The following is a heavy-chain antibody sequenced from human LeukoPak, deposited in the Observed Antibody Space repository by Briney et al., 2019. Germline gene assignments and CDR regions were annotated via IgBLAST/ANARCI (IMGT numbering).Heavy chain of an antibody. CDR1: GGTFSSYA. D-gene: IGHD2-8*01. CDR3: ASFTNAAFGY. Sequence: GASVKVSCKASGGTFSSYAISWVRQAPGQGLEWMGGIIPIFGTANYAQKFQGRVTITTDESTSTAYMELSSLRSEDTAVYYCASFTNAAFGYWGQGTLVTVSS. V-gene: IGHV1-69*05. CDR2: IIPIFGTA. J-gene: IGHJ4*02.